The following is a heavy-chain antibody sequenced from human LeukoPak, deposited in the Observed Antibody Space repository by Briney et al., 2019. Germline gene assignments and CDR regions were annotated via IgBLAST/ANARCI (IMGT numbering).Heavy chain of an antibody. V-gene: IGHV4-34*01. CDR2: INHSGST. J-gene: IGHJ3*02. CDR3: ARGRYSHDAFDI. CDR1: GGSFSGYY. D-gene: IGHD5-18*01. Sequence: SETLSLTCAVYGGSFSGYYWSWIGQPPGKGLEWIGEINHSGSTNYNPSLKSRVTISVDTSKNQFSLKLSSVTAADTAVYYCARGRYSHDAFDIWGQGTMVTVSS.